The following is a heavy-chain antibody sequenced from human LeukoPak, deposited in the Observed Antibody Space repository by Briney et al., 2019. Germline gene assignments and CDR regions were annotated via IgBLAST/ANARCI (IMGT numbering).Heavy chain of an antibody. CDR2: ISSSGSPI. V-gene: IGHV3-11*04. CDR1: GFTFNDYY. J-gene: IGHJ6*03. Sequence: GGSLRLSCAASGFTFNDYYMSWIRQAPGKGLEWVSYISSSGSPIYYADSVRGRFTISRDNARNSLYLQMDSLTAEDTAVYFCAKDPGAKVRGYYMDVWGKGTTVTVSS. D-gene: IGHD3-10*01. CDR3: AKDPGAKVRGYYMDV.